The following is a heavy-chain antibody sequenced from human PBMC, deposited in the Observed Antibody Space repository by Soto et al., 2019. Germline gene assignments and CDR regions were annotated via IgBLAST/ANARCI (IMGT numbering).Heavy chain of an antibody. Sequence: QVQLVESGGGVVQPGRALRLSCAASGFTFSSYGMHWVRQAPGKGREWVAVIWYDGSNKYYADSVKGRFTISRDNSKNTLYMHTNSVSADDTAVYYCARDFSISLSCMRPVCYYCYGMDVWGQGTTVTVSS. CDR3: ARDFSISLSCMRPVCYYCYGMDV. J-gene: IGHJ6*02. CDR1: GFTFSSYG. CDR2: IWYDGSNK. D-gene: IGHD2-2*01. V-gene: IGHV3-33*01.